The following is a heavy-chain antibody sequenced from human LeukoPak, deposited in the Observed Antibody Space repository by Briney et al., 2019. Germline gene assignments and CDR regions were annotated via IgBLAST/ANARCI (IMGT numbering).Heavy chain of an antibody. Sequence: GGSLRLSCAASGFTFSSYGMHWVRQAPGKGLEWVAFIRYDGSNKYYADSVKGRFTISRDNSKNTLYLQMNSLRAEDTAVYYCAKDADVLRFLEWLSPGAFDIWGQGTMVTVSS. CDR3: AKDADVLRFLEWLSPGAFDI. CDR2: IRYDGSNK. V-gene: IGHV3-30*02. D-gene: IGHD3-3*01. CDR1: GFTFSSYG. J-gene: IGHJ3*02.